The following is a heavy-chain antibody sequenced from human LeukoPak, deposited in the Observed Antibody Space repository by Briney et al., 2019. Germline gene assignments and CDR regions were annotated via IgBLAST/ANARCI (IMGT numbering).Heavy chain of an antibody. V-gene: IGHV1-2*02. D-gene: IGHD3-22*01. CDR2: INPNSGAT. CDR3: ARGFRTGDYYPDSVGYDAYDI. CDR1: GYTFSDHY. Sequence: ASVKVSCTASGYTFSDHYLHWVRQAPGQGLEWMGWINPNSGATNYADNFQGRVTMTRDTSINTAYMELTRLTSDDTAVFYCARGFRTGDYYPDSVGYDAYDIWGQGTMVSVSS. J-gene: IGHJ3*02.